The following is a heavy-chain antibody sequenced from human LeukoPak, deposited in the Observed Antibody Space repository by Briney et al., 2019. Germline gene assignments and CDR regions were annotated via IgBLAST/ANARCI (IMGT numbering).Heavy chain of an antibody. CDR1: GGSFSGYY. Sequence: PSETLSLTCAVYGGSFSGYYWSWIRQPPGKGLEWIGEINHSGSTNYNPSLKSRVTISVDTSKNQFSLKLSSVTAADTAVYYCARVGPLQYYYDSSGYRNSDYWGQGTLVTVSS. CDR2: INHSGST. J-gene: IGHJ4*02. V-gene: IGHV4-34*01. CDR3: ARVGPLQYYYDSSGYRNSDY. D-gene: IGHD3-22*01.